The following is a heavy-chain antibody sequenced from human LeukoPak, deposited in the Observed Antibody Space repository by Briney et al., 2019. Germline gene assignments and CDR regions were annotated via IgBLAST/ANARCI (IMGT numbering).Heavy chain of an antibody. CDR2: ISGSGGRT. V-gene: IGHV3-23*01. J-gene: IGHJ4*02. CDR1: GFTLNNYA. Sequence: PGGSLRLSCAASGFTLNNYAMNWVRQAPGKGLEWASVISGSGGRTYYADSVKGRFTISRDNSKNTLYLQMNSLRAEDTAVYHCATTQPGGSYRDLTYWGQGALVTVSS. CDR3: ATTQPGGSYRDLTY. D-gene: IGHD3-16*01.